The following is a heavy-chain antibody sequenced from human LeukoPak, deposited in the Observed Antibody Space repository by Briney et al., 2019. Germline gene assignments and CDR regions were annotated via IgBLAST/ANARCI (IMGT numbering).Heavy chain of an antibody. Sequence: GESLKISCKGSGYSFTNYWIGWVRQMPGKGLEWMGIIYPGDSDTRYSPSFQDHVTISVDKSISTVYLQWSSLKASDTAMYYCARPNITSYYDSRGYDAFDVWGQGTMVTVSS. V-gene: IGHV5-51*01. CDR3: ARPNITSYYDSRGYDAFDV. CDR2: IYPGDSDT. CDR1: GYSFTNYW. D-gene: IGHD3-22*01. J-gene: IGHJ3*01.